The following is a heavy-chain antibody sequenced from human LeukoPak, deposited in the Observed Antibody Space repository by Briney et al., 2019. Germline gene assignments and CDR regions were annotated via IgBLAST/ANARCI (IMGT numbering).Heavy chain of an antibody. Sequence: ASVKVSCKASGYTFTADYLYWVRQAPGQGLEWMGWINPNTGGTNYAQKFQGRVTMTRDTSISTAYMELSSLRSDDTAVYYCARWAVAGSVYWFDHWGQGTLVTVSS. D-gene: IGHD6-19*01. J-gene: IGHJ5*02. CDR3: ARWAVAGSVYWFDH. CDR1: GYTFTADY. V-gene: IGHV1-2*02. CDR2: INPNTGGT.